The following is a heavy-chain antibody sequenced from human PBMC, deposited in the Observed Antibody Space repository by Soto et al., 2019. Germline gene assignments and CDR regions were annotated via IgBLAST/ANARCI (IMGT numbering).Heavy chain of an antibody. CDR1: GGTFSSYA. V-gene: IGHV1-69*01. CDR3: ARDAGMSFGGVIVDVDLRS. J-gene: IGHJ4*02. D-gene: IGHD3-16*02. CDR2: IIPIFGTA. Sequence: QVQLVQSGAEVKKPGSSVKVSCKASGGTFSSYAISWVRQAPGQGLEWMGGIIPIFGTANYAQKFQGRVTITADESTSTAYMELSSLRSEDTAVYYCARDAGMSFGGVIVDVDLRSWGQGTLVTVSS.